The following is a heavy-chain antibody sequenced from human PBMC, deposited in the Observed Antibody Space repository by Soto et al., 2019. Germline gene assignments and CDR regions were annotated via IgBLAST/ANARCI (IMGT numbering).Heavy chain of an antibody. V-gene: IGHV4-4*07. CDR1: GGTISGYY. CDR3: ARGQRFSDWFDP. CDR2: IYSSGNT. J-gene: IGHJ5*02. Sequence: DTLSLTCSVSGGTISGYYGTWIRQPAGKGLEWIGRIYSSGNTKYNPSLQSRVTMSLDTSNNQFSLRLTSVTAADTAVYYCARGQRFSDWFDPWGQGTLVTVSS. D-gene: IGHD3-3*01.